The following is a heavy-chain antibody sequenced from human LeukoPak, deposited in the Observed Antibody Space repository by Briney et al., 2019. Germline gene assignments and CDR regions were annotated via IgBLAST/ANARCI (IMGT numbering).Heavy chain of an antibody. CDR2: ISSSSSYI. Sequence: PGGSLRLSCAASGFTSSSYSMTWVRQAPGKGLEWVSSISSSSSYIYYADSVKGRFTISRDNAKNSLYLQMNSLRAEDTAVYYCARDLNYGDLLYDYWGQGTLVTVSS. V-gene: IGHV3-21*01. J-gene: IGHJ4*02. CDR1: GFTSSSYS. D-gene: IGHD4-17*01. CDR3: ARDLNYGDLLYDY.